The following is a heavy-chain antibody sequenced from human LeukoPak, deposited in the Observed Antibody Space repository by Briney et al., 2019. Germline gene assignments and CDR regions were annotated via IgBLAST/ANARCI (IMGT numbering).Heavy chain of an antibody. CDR1: GGSISSYY. CDR2: IYYSGST. CDR3: ARVVRRARLFDY. Sequence: SETLSITCTVSGGSISSYYWSWIRQPPGKGLEWIGYIYYSGSTNYNPSLKSRVTISVDTSKNQFSLKLSSVTAADTAVYYCARVVRRARLFDYWGQGTLATVSS. J-gene: IGHJ4*02. D-gene: IGHD6-25*01. V-gene: IGHV4-59*01.